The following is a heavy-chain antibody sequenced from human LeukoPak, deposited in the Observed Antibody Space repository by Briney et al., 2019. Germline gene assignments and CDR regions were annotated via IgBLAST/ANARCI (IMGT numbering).Heavy chain of an antibody. Sequence: SETLSLTCAVYGGSFSGYSWSGIRQPPGKGLEWIGEINHSGSTNYNPSLKSRVTISVDTSKNQFSLKLSSVTAADTAVYYCARYVGATMFYFDYWGQGMLVTVSS. CDR3: ARYVGATMFYFDY. J-gene: IGHJ4*02. D-gene: IGHD1-26*01. V-gene: IGHV4-34*01. CDR1: GGSFSGYS. CDR2: INHSGST.